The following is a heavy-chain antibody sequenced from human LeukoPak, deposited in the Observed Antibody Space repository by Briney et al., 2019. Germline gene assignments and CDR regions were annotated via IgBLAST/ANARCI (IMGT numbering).Heavy chain of an antibody. CDR2: ISDSDGNT. D-gene: IGHD4-17*01. CDR3: AKNYGDLVYYYYYYYMDV. Sequence: PGGSLRLSCAASGFTFSSYSMNWVRQAPGKGLEWVSAISDSDGNTYYADSVKGRFTISRDNSKNTLYLQMNSLRAEDTAAYYCAKNYGDLVYYYYYYYMDVWGKGTTVTISS. J-gene: IGHJ6*03. CDR1: GFTFSSYS. V-gene: IGHV3-23*01.